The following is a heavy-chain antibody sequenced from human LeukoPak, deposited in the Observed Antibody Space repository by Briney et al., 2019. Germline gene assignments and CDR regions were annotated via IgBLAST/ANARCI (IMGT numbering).Heavy chain of an antibody. D-gene: IGHD1-26*01. CDR3: SKGIVGGSTDWLDP. CDR2: IKSKSDGETT. V-gene: IGHV3-15*01. CDR1: GFTFTYAW. Sequence: GGSLRLSCAASGFTFTYAWMSWVRQAPGKGLEWVGRIKSKSDGETTEYAAPVRGRFTISRDDSKDTLYLHMSNLNTEDTAVYYCSKGIVGGSTDWLDPWGQGTLVTVSS. J-gene: IGHJ5*02.